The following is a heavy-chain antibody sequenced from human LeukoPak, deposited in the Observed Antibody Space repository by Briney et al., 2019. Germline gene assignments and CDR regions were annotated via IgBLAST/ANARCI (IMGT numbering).Heavy chain of an antibody. CDR2: ISGSGGST. CDR1: GFTFSSYA. Sequence: PGGSLRLSCAASGFTFSSYAMSWVRQAPGKGLEWVSAISGSGGSTYYADSVKGRFTISRDNAKNTVYLEMNSLRAEDTAVYYCVRGRLWSYYHDYWGQGTLVTVSS. D-gene: IGHD3-10*01. CDR3: VRGRLWSYYHDY. J-gene: IGHJ4*02. V-gene: IGHV3-23*01.